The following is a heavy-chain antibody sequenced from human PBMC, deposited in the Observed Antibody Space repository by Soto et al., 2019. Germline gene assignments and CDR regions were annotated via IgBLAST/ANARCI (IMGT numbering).Heavy chain of an antibody. Sequence: ASVKVSCKASGYTFTGYYMHWVRQAPGQGLEWMGWINPNSGGTNYAQKLQGRVTMTTDTSTSTAYMELRSLRSDDTAVYYCARYIAVAGFFDYWGQGTLVTVSS. CDR1: GYTFTGYY. V-gene: IGHV1-2*02. CDR3: ARYIAVAGFFDY. CDR2: INPNSGGT. D-gene: IGHD6-19*01. J-gene: IGHJ4*02.